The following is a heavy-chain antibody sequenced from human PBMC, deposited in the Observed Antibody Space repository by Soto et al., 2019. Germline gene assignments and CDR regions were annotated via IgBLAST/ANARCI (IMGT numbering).Heavy chain of an antibody. V-gene: IGHV1-69*02. J-gene: IGHJ4*02. CDR1: GGTFSSYT. CDR2: IIPILGIA. CDR3: ARGRGYSGYDLYY. D-gene: IGHD5-12*01. Sequence: QVQLVQSGAEVKKPGSSVKVSCKASGGTFSSYTISWVRQAPGQGLEWMGRIIPILGIANYAQKFQGRVTITADKSTSTAYMELSSLRSEDTAVYYCARGRGYSGYDLYYWGQGTLVTVSS.